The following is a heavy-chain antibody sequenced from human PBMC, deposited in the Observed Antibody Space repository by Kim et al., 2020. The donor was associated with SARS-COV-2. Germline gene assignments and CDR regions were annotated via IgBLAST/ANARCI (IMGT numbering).Heavy chain of an antibody. CDR2: ITRGGDT. CDR1: GLTLRSYA. D-gene: IGHD6-19*01. J-gene: IGHJ4*02. Sequence: GGSLRLSCAASGLTLRSYAMNWVRQGPGKGLEWVSSITRGGDTYYAASAKGRFTISRNNFKDKLSLQLNSLRAEDTGDYYCVPCVPLADRCGWCAFFDHWGQGTLVTVS. CDR3: VPCVPLADRCGWCAFFDH. V-gene: IGHV3-23*01.